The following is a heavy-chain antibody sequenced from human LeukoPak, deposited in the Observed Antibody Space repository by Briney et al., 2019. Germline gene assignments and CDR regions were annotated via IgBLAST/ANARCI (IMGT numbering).Heavy chain of an antibody. CDR2: IYYSGST. Sequence: PSETLSLTCTVSGGSISSYYWSWIRQPPGKGLEWIGYIYYSGSTNYNPSLKSRVTISVDTSKNQFSLKLTSVTAADTAVYYCARHYYGSGTSMVDYWGQGTLVTVSS. D-gene: IGHD3-10*01. CDR1: GGSISSYY. J-gene: IGHJ4*02. CDR3: ARHYYGSGTSMVDY. V-gene: IGHV4-59*08.